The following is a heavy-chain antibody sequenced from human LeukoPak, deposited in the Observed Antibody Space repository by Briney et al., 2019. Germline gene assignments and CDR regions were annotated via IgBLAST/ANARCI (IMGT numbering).Heavy chain of an antibody. CDR3: ARLVLMVYATDAFDI. J-gene: IGHJ3*02. V-gene: IGHV4-4*09. D-gene: IGHD2-8*01. CDR2: IYTSGST. Sequence: SETLSLTCTVSGGSISSYYWSWIRQAPGKGLEWIGYIYTSGSTNYNPSLKSRVTISVDTSKNQFSLKLSSVTAADTAVYYCARLVLMVYATDAFDIWGQGTMVTVSS. CDR1: GGSISSYY.